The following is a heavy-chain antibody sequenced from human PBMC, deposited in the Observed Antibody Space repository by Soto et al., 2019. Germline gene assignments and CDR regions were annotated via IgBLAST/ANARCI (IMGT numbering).Heavy chain of an antibody. J-gene: IGHJ6*03. CDR1: GGSISSSSYY. V-gene: IGHV4-39*01. Sequence: QLQLQESGPGLVKPSETLSLTCTVSGGSISSSSYYWGWIRQPPGKGLEWIGSIYYSGSTYYNPSLKSRVTISVDTSKNQFSLKLSSVTAADTAVYYCAKTNYYGSGSPLLYYYMDVWDKGTTVTVSS. CDR3: AKTNYYGSGSPLLYYYMDV. D-gene: IGHD3-10*01. CDR2: IYYSGST.